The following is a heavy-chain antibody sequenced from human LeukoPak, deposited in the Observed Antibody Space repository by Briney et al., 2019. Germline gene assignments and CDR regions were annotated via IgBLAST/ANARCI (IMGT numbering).Heavy chain of an antibody. J-gene: IGHJ5*02. CDR3: ARVRRIVGATGGWFDP. Sequence: KVSCKASGYTFTSYGISWVRQAPGQGLEWMGWISAYNGNTNYAQKLQGRITMTTDTSTSKAYMELRSLRSDDTAVYYCARVRRIVGATGGWFDPWGQGTLVTVSS. CDR1: GYTFTSYG. CDR2: ISAYNGNT. D-gene: IGHD1-26*01. V-gene: IGHV1-18*01.